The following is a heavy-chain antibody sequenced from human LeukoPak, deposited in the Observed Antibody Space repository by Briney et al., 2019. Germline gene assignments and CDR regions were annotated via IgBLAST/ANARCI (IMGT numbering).Heavy chain of an antibody. Sequence: GGSLTLSCAASGFPFRSYGMHWVGQAPGKGLEWGAVISYDGSNKYYADSVKGRFTISRDNSKNTLYLQMNSLRAEDTAVYYCAKDRLESYGSARYYFDSWGQGSLVTVSS. V-gene: IGHV3-30*18. D-gene: IGHD5-18*01. CDR3: AKDRLESYGSARYYFDS. J-gene: IGHJ4*02. CDR2: ISYDGSNK. CDR1: GFPFRSYG.